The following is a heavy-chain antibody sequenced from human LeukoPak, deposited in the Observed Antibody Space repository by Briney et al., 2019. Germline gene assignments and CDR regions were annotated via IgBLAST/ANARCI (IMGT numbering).Heavy chain of an antibody. CDR2: INHSGST. CDR1: GGSFSAYY. D-gene: IGHD2-2*01. J-gene: IGHJ6*02. V-gene: IGHV4-34*01. Sequence: SETPSLTCAVYGGSFSAYYWSWIRQPPRKGLEWIGEINHSGSTNYNPSLKSRVTISVDTSKNQFSLKLSSVTAADTAVYYCARTNKHGGYCSSTSCYGRYYYYGMDVWGQGTTVTVSS. CDR3: ARTNKHGGYCSSTSCYGRYYYYGMDV.